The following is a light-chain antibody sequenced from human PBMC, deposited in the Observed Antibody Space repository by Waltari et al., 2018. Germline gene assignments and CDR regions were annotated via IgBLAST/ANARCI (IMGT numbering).Light chain of an antibody. Sequence: QSVLTQPPSVSGAPGQRITISCTGTSSYIGAGYDVHWYLQLPGTAPKLLILGNNNRPSGVPDRFSASKSDTSASLAITGLQAEDEADYYCQSYDSSLSGVLFGGGTKLTVL. J-gene: IGLJ2*01. CDR2: GNN. CDR3: QSYDSSLSGVL. CDR1: SSYIGAGYD. V-gene: IGLV1-40*01.